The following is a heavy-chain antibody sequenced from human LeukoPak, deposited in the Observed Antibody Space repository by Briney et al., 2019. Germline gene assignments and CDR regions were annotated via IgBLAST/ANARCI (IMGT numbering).Heavy chain of an antibody. CDR1: GFTFSTYS. D-gene: IGHD3-9*01. J-gene: IGHJ5*02. Sequence: PGGSLRLSCAASGFTFSTYSMNWVRQAPGKGLEWVSSISSSSTYIYYADSVKGRFTISRDNAKNSLDLQMNSLRAEDTAVYYCARKYYDILSGKNWFDPWGQGTLVTVPS. CDR3: ARKYYDILSGKNWFDP. V-gene: IGHV3-21*01. CDR2: ISSSSTYI.